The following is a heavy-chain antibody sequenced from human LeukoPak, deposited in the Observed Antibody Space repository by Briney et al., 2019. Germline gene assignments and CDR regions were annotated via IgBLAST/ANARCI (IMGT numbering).Heavy chain of an antibody. D-gene: IGHD6-19*01. V-gene: IGHV1-8*01. CDR3: ARDLGIPVAGTVGAFDI. J-gene: IGHJ3*02. Sequence: ASVKVSCKASGYTFTSYDINWVRQATGQGLEWMGWMNPNSGNTGYAQKFQGRVTMTRNTSISTAYMELSGLRSEDTAVYYCARDLGIPVAGTVGAFDIWGQGTMVTVSS. CDR2: MNPNSGNT. CDR1: GYTFTSYD.